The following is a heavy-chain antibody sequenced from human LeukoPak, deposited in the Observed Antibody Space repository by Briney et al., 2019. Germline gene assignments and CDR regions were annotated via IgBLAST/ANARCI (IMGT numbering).Heavy chain of an antibody. J-gene: IGHJ5*02. CDR1: GGSISS. CDR2: IYFSGST. CDR3: ARSQDIVVVPAARRGNWFDP. V-gene: IGHV4-61*08. D-gene: IGHD2-2*01. Sequence: SETLSLTCTVSGGSISSFYWSWFYWSWIRQPPGKGLEWIGYIYFSGSTNYNPSLKSRVTISVDTSKNQFSLKLSSVTAADTAVYYCARSQDIVVVPAARRGNWFDPWGQGTLVTVSS.